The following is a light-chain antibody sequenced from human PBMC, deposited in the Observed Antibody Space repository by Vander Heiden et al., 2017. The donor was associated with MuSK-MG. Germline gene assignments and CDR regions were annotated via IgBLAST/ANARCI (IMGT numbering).Light chain of an antibody. CDR2: DDR. Sequence: SYVLTQPPSVSVAPGQTARITCGGNNIGSKSVHWYKQRPGQATVLVVYDDRDRPSGIPERISGSNFGSTATLTITRVEAGDEADYYCQVWDSRSDHYVCGTGTKVTVL. V-gene: IGLV3-21*02. CDR1: NIGSKS. J-gene: IGLJ1*01. CDR3: QVWDSRSDHYV.